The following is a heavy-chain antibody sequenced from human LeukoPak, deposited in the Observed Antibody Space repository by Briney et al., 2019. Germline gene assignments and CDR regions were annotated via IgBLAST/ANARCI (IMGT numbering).Heavy chain of an antibody. CDR3: ARDRYSGYDYHDAFDI. Sequence: ASVKVSCKASGGTFSSYAISWVRQAPGQGLEWMGGIIPIFGTANYAQKFQGRVTITADKSTSTAYMELSSLRSEDTAVYYCARDRYSGYDYHDAFDIWGQGTMVTVSS. CDR1: GGTFSSYA. CDR2: IIPIFGTA. V-gene: IGHV1-69*06. J-gene: IGHJ3*02. D-gene: IGHD5-12*01.